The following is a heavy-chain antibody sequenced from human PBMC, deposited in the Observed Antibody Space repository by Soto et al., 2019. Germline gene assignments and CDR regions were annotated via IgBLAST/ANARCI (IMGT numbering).Heavy chain of an antibody. CDR3: ARGATEEVVTFYD. CDR1: GGSFSTYN. V-gene: IGHV4-34*01. CDR2: VNHSGST. Sequence: SETLSLTCAVYGGSFSTYNWTWILQPPGKGLEWIGEVNHSGSTNSNTSLKSRVTISVDRSKNQFSLKLSSVTAADTAVYYCARGATEEVVTFYDWGQGTLVTVSS. D-gene: IGHD2-21*02. J-gene: IGHJ4*02.